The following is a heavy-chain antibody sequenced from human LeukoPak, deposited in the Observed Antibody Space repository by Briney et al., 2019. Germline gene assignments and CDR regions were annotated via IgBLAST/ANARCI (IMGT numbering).Heavy chain of an antibody. CDR2: IHKSGTIT. J-gene: IGHJ5*02. CDR1: GFSFSTYS. CDR3: AREFKSGYGMWA. V-gene: IGHV3-48*02. Sequence: GGSLRLSCAASGFSFSTYSMNWVRQAPGKGLEWVSYIHKSGTITYYRDSVKGRFTISRDNAKNSLYLQMNSLRDEDTSVYYCAREFKSGYGMWAWGQGTLVTVSS. D-gene: IGHD5-18*01.